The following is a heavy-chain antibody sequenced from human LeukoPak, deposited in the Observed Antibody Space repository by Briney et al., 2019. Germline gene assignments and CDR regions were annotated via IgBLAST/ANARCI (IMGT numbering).Heavy chain of an antibody. CDR1: GFTFSNVW. D-gene: IGHD7-27*01. CDR3: TTESFRKTGIDH. J-gene: IGHJ5*02. V-gene: IGHV3-15*01. Sequence: GGSLRLSCAASGFTFSNVWMKWVRQAPGKGLEWAGHIKSKTDGGTTDYAAPVKGRFTMSRDDSKNTLYLQMNSLKTEDTAVYYCTTESFRKTGIDHWGQGTQVTVSS. CDR2: IKSKTDGGTT.